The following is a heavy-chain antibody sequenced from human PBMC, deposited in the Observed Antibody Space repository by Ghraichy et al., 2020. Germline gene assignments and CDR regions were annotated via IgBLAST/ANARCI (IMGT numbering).Heavy chain of an antibody. V-gene: IGHV4-34*01. CDR2: INHSGST. J-gene: IGHJ4*02. Sequence: SQTLSLTCAVYGGSFSGYYWSWMRQPPGKGLEWIGEINHSGSTHYNPSLKSRVTISVDTSKNQFSLKLSSVTAADTAVYYCARVHNWNDGDFDYWGQGTLVTVSS. CDR3: ARVHNWNDGDFDY. D-gene: IGHD1-1*01. CDR1: GGSFSGYY.